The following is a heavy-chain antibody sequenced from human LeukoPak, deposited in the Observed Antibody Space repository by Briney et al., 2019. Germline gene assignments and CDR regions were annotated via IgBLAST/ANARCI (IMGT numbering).Heavy chain of an antibody. CDR2: ISSSSSYI. CDR1: GFTFSSYS. CDR3: ANSYLGATDY. J-gene: IGHJ4*02. D-gene: IGHD1-26*01. Sequence: GGSLRLSCAASGFTFSSYSMNWVRQAPGKGLEWVSSISSSSSYIYYADSVKGRFTISRDNAKNSLCLQMNSLRAEDTAVYYCANSYLGATDYWGQGTLVTVSS. V-gene: IGHV3-21*01.